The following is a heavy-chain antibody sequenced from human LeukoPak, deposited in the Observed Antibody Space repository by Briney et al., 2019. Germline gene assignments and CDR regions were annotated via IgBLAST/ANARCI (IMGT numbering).Heavy chain of an antibody. J-gene: IGHJ4*02. D-gene: IGHD3-10*01. V-gene: IGHV3-33*01. CDR2: IWYDGSNK. CDR1: GFTFSSSG. CDR3: ARDWGSGSYFQFDY. Sequence: GGSLRLSCAASGFTFSSSGMHWVRQAPGKGLEWVAVIWYDGSNKYYADSVKGRFTISRDNSRNTLYLQMNSLRAEDTAVYYCARDWGSGSYFQFDYWGQGTLVTVSS.